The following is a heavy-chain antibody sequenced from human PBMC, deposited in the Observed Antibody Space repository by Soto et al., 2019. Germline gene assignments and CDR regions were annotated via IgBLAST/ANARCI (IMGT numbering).Heavy chain of an antibody. V-gene: IGHV4-31*03. CDR3: VRVRLGVPTRYFDY. CDR2: IYYSGST. Sequence: SETLSLTCTVSGGSISSGGYYWSWIRQHPGKGLEWIGYIYYSGSTYHNPSLKSRVTISVDTSKNQFSLKLSSVTAADTAVYYCVRVRLGVPTRYFDYWGQGTLVTVSS. D-gene: IGHD3-10*01. CDR1: GGSISSGGYY. J-gene: IGHJ4*02.